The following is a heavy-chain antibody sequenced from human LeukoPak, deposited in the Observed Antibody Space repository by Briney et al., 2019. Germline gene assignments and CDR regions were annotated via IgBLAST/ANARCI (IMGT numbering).Heavy chain of an antibody. CDR2: ISGSGGST. CDR1: GSTFSSYG. J-gene: IGHJ3*02. D-gene: IGHD2-2*01. Sequence: GGSLRLSCAASGSTFSSYGMSWVRQAPGKGLEWVSAISGSGGSTYYADSVKGRFTISRDNSKNTLYLQMNSLRAEDTAVYYCARVVRRGHDAFDIWGQGTMVTVSS. CDR3: ARVVRRGHDAFDI. V-gene: IGHV3-23*01.